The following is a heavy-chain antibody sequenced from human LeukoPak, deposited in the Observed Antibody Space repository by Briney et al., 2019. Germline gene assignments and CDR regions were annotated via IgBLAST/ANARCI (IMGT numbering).Heavy chain of an antibody. D-gene: IGHD3-3*01. Sequence: ASVKVSCEASGYTFTGYYMHWVRQAPGQGLEWMGRINPNSGGTNYAQKFQGRITMTRDTSISTAYMELSRLRSDDTAVYYCARAKRMEYNWFDPWGQGTLVTVSS. J-gene: IGHJ5*02. V-gene: IGHV1-2*06. CDR1: GYTFTGYY. CDR3: ARAKRMEYNWFDP. CDR2: INPNSGGT.